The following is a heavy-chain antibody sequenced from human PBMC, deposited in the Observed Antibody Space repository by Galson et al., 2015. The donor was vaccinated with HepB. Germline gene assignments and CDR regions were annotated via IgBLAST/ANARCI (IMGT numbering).Heavy chain of an antibody. V-gene: IGHV3-74*01. Sequence: SLRLSCAASGFTFTTYWMHWVRQAPGKGLVWVSRISSDGSTTNYADSVKGRFTISRDNAKNTLYLQMNSLRAEDTAVYYCARASSSHPNWFDPWGQGTLVTVSS. J-gene: IGHJ5*02. CDR2: ISSDGSTT. D-gene: IGHD6-19*01. CDR3: ARASSSHPNWFDP. CDR1: GFTFTTYW.